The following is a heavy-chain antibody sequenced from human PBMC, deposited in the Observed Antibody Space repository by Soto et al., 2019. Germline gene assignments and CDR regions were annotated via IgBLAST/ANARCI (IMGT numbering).Heavy chain of an antibody. D-gene: IGHD3-9*01. CDR1: GYIFTSYG. CDR3: ARGPHYDILTGYPSLRHDY. CDR2: ISTYNGNT. Sequence: GASVKVSCKASGYIFTSYGINWVRQAPGQGLEWMGWISTYNGNTNYAQKLQGRVTMTADTSTNTAYMELRSLRSDDTAVYYCARGPHYDILTGYPSLRHDYWGQGTLVTVSS. J-gene: IGHJ4*02. V-gene: IGHV1-18*01.